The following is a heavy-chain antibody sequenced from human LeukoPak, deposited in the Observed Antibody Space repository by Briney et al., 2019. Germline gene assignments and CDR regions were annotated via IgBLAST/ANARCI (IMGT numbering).Heavy chain of an antibody. CDR1: GFTVTSKY. V-gene: IGHV3-53*01. J-gene: IGHJ4*02. CDR2: IYSGGST. Sequence: PGGSLRLSCSSSGFTVTSKYTSWVRQAPGKGLEWVSVIYSGGSTYYADSVKGRFTISRDTSKNTLYLQMNSLRVEDTAVYYCARDITEMATIGEIWGQGTLVTVSS. CDR3: ARDITEMATIGEI. D-gene: IGHD5-24*01.